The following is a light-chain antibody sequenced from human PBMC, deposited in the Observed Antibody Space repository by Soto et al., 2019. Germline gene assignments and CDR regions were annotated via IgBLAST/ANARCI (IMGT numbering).Light chain of an antibody. V-gene: IGKV1-39*01. J-gene: IGKJ4*01. CDR3: QQYYSYPLT. Sequence: DIQMTQSPSSLSASVGDRVTITCRASQSISYYLNWYQQKPGKAPKLLIYAASTLQSGVPSRFSGSGSGTDFTLTISCLQSEDFATYYCQQYYSYPLTFGGGTKVEIK. CDR1: QSISYY. CDR2: AAS.